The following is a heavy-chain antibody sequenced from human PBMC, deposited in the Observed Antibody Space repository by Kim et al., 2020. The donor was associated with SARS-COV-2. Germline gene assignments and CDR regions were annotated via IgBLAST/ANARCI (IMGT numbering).Heavy chain of an antibody. CDR3: ATVHWGGSYQHNWFDP. D-gene: IGHD1-26*01. CDR2: FDPEDSET. V-gene: IGHV1-24*01. CDR1: GYTLTELS. Sequence: ASVKVSCKVSGYTLTELSMHWVRQAPGKGLEWMGGFDPEDSETIYAQKFQGRVTMTEDTSTDTAYMELSSLRSEDTAVYYCATVHWGGSYQHNWFDPWGQGTLVTVSS. J-gene: IGHJ5*02.